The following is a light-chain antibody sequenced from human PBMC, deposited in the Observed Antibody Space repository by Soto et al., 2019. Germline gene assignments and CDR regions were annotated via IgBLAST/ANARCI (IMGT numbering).Light chain of an antibody. CDR3: QHYDHLPPYS. CDR1: QDISVY. CDR2: DAS. J-gene: IGKJ2*01. V-gene: IGKV1-33*01. Sequence: DIQVTQASSSLSASIGDRVTITCQASQDISVYLNWYQQKPGKAPRLLIYDASTLQSGVPSRFCGSGSGTYFTFTIASLQPEDVATYFCQHYDHLPPYSFGQGTKLEIK.